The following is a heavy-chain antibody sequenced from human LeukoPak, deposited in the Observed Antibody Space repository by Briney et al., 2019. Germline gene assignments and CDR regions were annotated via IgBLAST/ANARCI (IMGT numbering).Heavy chain of an antibody. CDR1: GFTFSSYA. CDR2: ISYDGSNK. J-gene: IGHJ3*02. CDR3: ARVKALDAFDI. Sequence: GGSLRLSCAASGFTFSSYAMHWVRQAPGKGLEWVAEISYDGSNKNYADSVKGRVTISRDNSKNTMYLQMNSLRAEDTAVYYCARVKALDAFDIWGQGTMVTVSS. V-gene: IGHV3-30*01.